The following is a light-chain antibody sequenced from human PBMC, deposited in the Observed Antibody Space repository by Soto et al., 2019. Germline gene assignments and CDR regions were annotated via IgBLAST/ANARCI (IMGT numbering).Light chain of an antibody. J-gene: IGKJ1*01. V-gene: IGKV3-20*01. CDR2: AAS. CDR1: ESVSSNY. CDR3: QQYGRASWT. Sequence: EIVLTQSPGTLSSSPGERATLSCRASESVSSNYLAWYQQRPGQAPRLLIYAASNRARGIPDRCGGSGSGTDFTLTVSRLQPEDFAVYYCQQYGRASWTFCQGTKV.